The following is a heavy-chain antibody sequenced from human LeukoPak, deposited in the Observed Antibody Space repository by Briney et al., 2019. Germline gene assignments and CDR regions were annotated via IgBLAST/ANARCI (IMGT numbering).Heavy chain of an antibody. J-gene: IGHJ4*02. CDR2: IYSGGST. CDR3: ARGSYGSGSFY. Sequence: GGSLRLSCAASGFTVSSNYMSWVREAPGKGLEWVSVIYSGGSTYYADSVKDRFTISRDNSKNTLYLQMNSLRAEDTAVYYCARGSYGSGSFYWGQGTLVTVSS. CDR1: GFTVSSNY. V-gene: IGHV3-66*02. D-gene: IGHD3-10*01.